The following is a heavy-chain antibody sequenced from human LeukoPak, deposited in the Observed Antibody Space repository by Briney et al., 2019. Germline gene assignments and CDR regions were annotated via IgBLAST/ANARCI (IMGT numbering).Heavy chain of an antibody. CDR3: ARHAEYNSGWHFYLDH. V-gene: IGHV4-39*01. J-gene: IGHJ4*02. Sequence: SEALSLTCTVSGASTTNGIYYWAWIRQSPGKGLEWIGSVHNVGSTYYNLSLRSRVTMSIDTSKNQFSLRLNSVTAADTAVYYCARHAEYNSGWHFYLDHWGQGILVTVSS. CDR2: VHNVGST. CDR1: GASTTNGIYY. D-gene: IGHD6-19*01.